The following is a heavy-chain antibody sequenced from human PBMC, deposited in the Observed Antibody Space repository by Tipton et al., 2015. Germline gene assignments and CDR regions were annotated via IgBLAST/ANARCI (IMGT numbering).Heavy chain of an antibody. CDR2: INHRGST. CDR1: GFTFSYNR. V-gene: IGHV4-34*01. Sequence: LRLSCAASGFTFSYNRMSWVRQAPGKGLEWLGEINHRGSTNYNPSLKSRVTISVDTSKNQLSLKVSSVTAADTAVYYCARGAPTEYCGGDCYPHWFDPWGQGTLVTVSS. J-gene: IGHJ5*02. D-gene: IGHD2-21*02. CDR3: ARGAPTEYCGGDCYPHWFDP.